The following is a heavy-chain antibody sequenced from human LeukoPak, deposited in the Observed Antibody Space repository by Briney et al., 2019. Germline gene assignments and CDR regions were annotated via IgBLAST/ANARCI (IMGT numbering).Heavy chain of an antibody. CDR1: GYTFTGYY. CDR2: INPNSGGT. J-gene: IGHJ3*02. CDR3: ARDKRIAARRTDAFDI. V-gene: IGHV1-2*02. D-gene: IGHD6-6*01. Sequence: ASVKVSCKASGYTFTGYYMHWVRQAPGQGLEWMGWINPNSGGTNYAQRFRGRVTMTRDTSISTAYMELSRLRSDDTAVYYCARDKRIAARRTDAFDIWGQGTMVTVSS.